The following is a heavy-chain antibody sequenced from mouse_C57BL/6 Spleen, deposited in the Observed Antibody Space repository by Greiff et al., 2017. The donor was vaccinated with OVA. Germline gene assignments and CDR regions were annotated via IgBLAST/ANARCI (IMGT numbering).Heavy chain of an antibody. V-gene: IGHV5-4*01. CDR3: ARDYYGSSQDYFDY. CDR2: ISDGGSYT. D-gene: IGHD1-1*01. Sequence: EVNVVESGGGLVKPGGSLKLSCAASGFTFSSYAMSWVRQTPEKRLEWVATISDGGSYTYYPDNVKGRFTISRDNAKNNLYLQMSHLKSEDTAMYYCARDYYGSSQDYFDYWGQGTTLTVSS. CDR1: GFTFSSYA. J-gene: IGHJ2*01.